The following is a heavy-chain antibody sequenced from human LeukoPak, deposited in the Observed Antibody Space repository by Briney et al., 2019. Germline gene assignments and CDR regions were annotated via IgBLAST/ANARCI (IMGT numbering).Heavy chain of an antibody. Sequence: KAGGSLRLSCAASGFTVSANYMSWVRQAPGEGLEWVSVMYRDGTTYYTESVKGRFTLSRDYSRSTLYLQMNSLRAEDTAVYYCASGSGVYMFFDCWGQGTLVTVSS. CDR3: ASGSGVYMFFDC. CDR2: MYRDGTT. CDR1: GFTVSANY. J-gene: IGHJ4*02. D-gene: IGHD3-10*01. V-gene: IGHV3-53*01.